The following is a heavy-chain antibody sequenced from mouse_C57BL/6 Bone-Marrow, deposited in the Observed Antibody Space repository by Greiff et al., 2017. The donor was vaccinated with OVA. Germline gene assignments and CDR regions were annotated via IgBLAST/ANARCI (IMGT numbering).Heavy chain of an antibody. V-gene: IGHV1-82*01. CDR3: ASPHYYGSSLDY. CDR2: IYPGDGDT. D-gene: IGHD1-1*01. J-gene: IGHJ2*01. Sequence: QVQLQQSGPELVKPGASVKISCKASGYAFSSSWMNWVKQRPGKGLEWIGRIYPGDGDTNYNGKFKGKATLTADKSSSTAYMQLSSLTSEDSAVDFCASPHYYGSSLDYWGQGTTLTVSS. CDR1: GYAFSSSW.